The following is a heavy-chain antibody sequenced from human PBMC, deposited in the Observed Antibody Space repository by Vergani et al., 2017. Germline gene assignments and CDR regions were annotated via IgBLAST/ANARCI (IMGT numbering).Heavy chain of an antibody. Sequence: QVQLQESGPGLVKPSETLSLTCTVSGGSISSYYWSWIRQPPGKGLEWIGYIYYSGSTNYNPSLKSRVTISVDTPKNQFSLKLSAVTAADTAVYYCAREGDDVCGVVPNWFDPWGQGTLVTVSS. D-gene: IGHD3-3*01. CDR3: AREGDDVCGVVPNWFDP. CDR1: GGSISSYY. V-gene: IGHV4-59*01. CDR2: IYYSGST. J-gene: IGHJ5*02.